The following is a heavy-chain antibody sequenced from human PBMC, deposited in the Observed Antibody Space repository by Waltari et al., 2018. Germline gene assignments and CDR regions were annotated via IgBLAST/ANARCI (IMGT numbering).Heavy chain of an antibody. J-gene: IGHJ6*02. Sequence: QVHLQQWGAGFLQPSETLSLTCAVYGGSFRGYYWGWVRQPPGKGLEWMGEINHSPNSNYNPSLRSRVSMSVDTSKNQFSLKLSSVTAADTAVYYCVRLEDCTGPGGNCYSGDPFAMDVWGQGATVTVSS. CDR3: VRLEDCTGPGGNCYSGDPFAMDV. D-gene: IGHD2-15*01. CDR2: INHSPNS. V-gene: IGHV4-34*01. CDR1: GGSFRGYY.